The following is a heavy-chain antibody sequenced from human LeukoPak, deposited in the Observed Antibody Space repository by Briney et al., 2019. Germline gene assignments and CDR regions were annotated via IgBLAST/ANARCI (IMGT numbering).Heavy chain of an antibody. CDR2: INHSGST. CDR1: GGSFSGYY. D-gene: IGHD6-19*01. V-gene: IGHV4-34*01. J-gene: IGHJ6*03. CDR3: ARGIPNSGWYFYYCYMDV. Sequence: SETLSLTCAVYGGSFSGYYWSWIRQPPGKGLEWIGEINHSGSTNYNPSLKSRVTISVDTSKNQFSLKLSSVTAADTAVYYCARGIPNSGWYFYYCYMDVWGKGTTVTVSS.